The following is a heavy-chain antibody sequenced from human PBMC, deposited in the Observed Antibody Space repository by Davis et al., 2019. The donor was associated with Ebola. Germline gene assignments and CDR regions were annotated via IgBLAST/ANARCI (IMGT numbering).Heavy chain of an antibody. CDR2: IYYSGST. CDR1: GDSISSSSYF. V-gene: IGHV4-39*01. J-gene: IGHJ3*02. Sequence: MPGGSLRLSCTVSGDSISSSSYFWGWIRQPPGKGLQWIGSIYYSGSTYYNPSLKSRVTISVDTSKNQFSLKLSSVTAADTAVYYCARLFRGYYGSGSYSPVAFDIWGQGTMATVS. CDR3: ARLFRGYYGSGSYSPVAFDI. D-gene: IGHD3-10*01.